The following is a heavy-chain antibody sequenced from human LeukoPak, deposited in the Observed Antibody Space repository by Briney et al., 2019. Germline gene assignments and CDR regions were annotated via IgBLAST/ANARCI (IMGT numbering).Heavy chain of an antibody. J-gene: IGHJ4*02. CDR2: ISSSSSYI. CDR1: GFTFSSYS. CDR3: ARDFAINTMVRGTFDY. Sequence: GGSLRLSCAASGFTFSSYSMNWVRQAPGKGLEWVSSISSSSSYIYYADSVKGRFTISRDNSKNTLYLQMNSLRAEDTAVYYCARDFAINTMVRGTFDYWGQGTLVTVSS. D-gene: IGHD3-10*01. V-gene: IGHV3-21*01.